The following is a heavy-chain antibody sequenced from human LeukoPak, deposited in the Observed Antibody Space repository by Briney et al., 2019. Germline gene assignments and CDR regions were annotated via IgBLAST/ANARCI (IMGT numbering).Heavy chain of an antibody. D-gene: IGHD4-17*01. J-gene: IGHJ4*02. CDR3: ARGGVDYGDYYFDY. V-gene: IGHV3-30-3*01. CDR2: ISYDGSNK. CDR1: GFTFSSYA. Sequence: AGRSLRLSCAASGFTFSSYAMHWVRQAPGKGLEWVAVISYDGSNKYYADSVKGRFTISRDNSKNTLYLQMNSLRAEDTAVYYCARGGVDYGDYYFDYWGQGTLVTVSS.